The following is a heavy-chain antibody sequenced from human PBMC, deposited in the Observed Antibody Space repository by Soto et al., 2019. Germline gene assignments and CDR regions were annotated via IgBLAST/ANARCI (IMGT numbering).Heavy chain of an antibody. J-gene: IGHJ4*02. D-gene: IGHD6-19*01. Sequence: GGSLRLSCAASGFTFSSYGMHWVRQAPGKGLEWVAVISYDGSNKYYADSVKGRFTISRDNSKNTLYLQMNSLRAEDTAVYYCAKEGYSSGWYPYWGQGTLVTVSS. CDR3: AKEGYSSGWYPY. CDR2: ISYDGSNK. V-gene: IGHV3-30*18. CDR1: GFTFSSYG.